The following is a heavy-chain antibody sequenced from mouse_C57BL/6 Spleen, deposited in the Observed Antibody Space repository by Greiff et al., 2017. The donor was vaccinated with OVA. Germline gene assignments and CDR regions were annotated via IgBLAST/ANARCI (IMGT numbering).Heavy chain of an antibody. CDR1: GYAFSSYW. D-gene: IGHD2-3*01. CDR2: IYPGDGDT. V-gene: IGHV1-80*01. CDR3: ARGVTTNYFDY. J-gene: IGHJ2*01. Sequence: VKLMESGAELVKPGASVKISCKASGYAFSSYWMNWVKQRPGKGLEWIGQIYPGDGDTNYNGKFKGKATLTADKSSSTAYMQLSSLTSEDSAVYFCARGVTTNYFDYWGQGTTLTVSS.